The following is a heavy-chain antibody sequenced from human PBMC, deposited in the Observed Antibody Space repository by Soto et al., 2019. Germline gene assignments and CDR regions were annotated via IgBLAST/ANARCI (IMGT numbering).Heavy chain of an antibody. Sequence: PAGSLTLSCAASGLTVVDSHTIWFCQSPQKXLEWISVIYPDDNTYYGESVRGRFTRSKDVSRNTVSLQMYSLRSEDTAVYYCAKLPGGFYYDNSQDDCHDYWGQGTMVTVSS. J-gene: IGHJ4*02. V-gene: IGHV3-53*01. CDR3: AKLPGGFYYDNSQDDCHDY. D-gene: IGHD3-22*01. CDR2: IYPDDNT. CDR1: GLTVVDSH.